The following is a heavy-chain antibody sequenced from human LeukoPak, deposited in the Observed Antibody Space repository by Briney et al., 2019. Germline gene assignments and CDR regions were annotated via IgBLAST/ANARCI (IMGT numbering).Heavy chain of an antibody. CDR1: GGSFSGYY. J-gene: IGHJ5*02. V-gene: IGHV4-34*01. CDR3: ARGHKWGVTMVRGVLYNWFDP. D-gene: IGHD3-10*01. CDR2: INHSGST. Sequence: SETLSLTCAVYGGSFSGYYWSWIRQPPGKGLERIGEINHSGSTNYNPSLKSRVTISVDTSKNQFSLKLSSVTAADTAVYYCARGHKWGVTMVRGVLYNWFDPWGQGTLVTVSS.